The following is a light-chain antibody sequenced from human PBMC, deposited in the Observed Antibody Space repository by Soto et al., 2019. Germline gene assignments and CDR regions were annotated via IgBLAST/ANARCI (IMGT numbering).Light chain of an antibody. CDR2: GAS. J-gene: IGKJ1*01. CDR3: QQYGSSPSWT. CDR1: QSVSSNY. V-gene: IGKV3-20*01. Sequence: ETVLTQSPGTLSLSPGEKATLSCRASQSVSSNYLAWYQQKPGQAPRLLMYGASTRATGIPDRFSGSGSGTDFTLTVSRLEPDDFAVYYCQQYGSSPSWTFGQGTKVEIK.